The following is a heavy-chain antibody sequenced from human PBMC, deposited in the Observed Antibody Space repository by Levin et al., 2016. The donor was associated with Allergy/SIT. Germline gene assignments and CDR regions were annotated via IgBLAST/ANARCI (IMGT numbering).Heavy chain of an antibody. CDR3: ARHFSSGFWSGYYTYYYYYMDV. V-gene: IGHV4-39*01. J-gene: IGHJ6*03. D-gene: IGHD3-3*01. CDR2: IYYSGST. Sequence: WIRQPPGKGLEWIGSIYYSGSTYYNPSLKSRVTISVDTSKNQFSLKLSSVTAADTAVYYCARHFSSGFWSGYYTYYYYYMDVWGKGTTVTVSS.